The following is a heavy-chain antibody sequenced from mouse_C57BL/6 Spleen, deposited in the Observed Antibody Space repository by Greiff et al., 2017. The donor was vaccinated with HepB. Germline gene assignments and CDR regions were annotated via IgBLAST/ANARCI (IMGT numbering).Heavy chain of an antibody. D-gene: IGHD4-1*02. CDR3: ARPYSTWRGYYFDY. Sequence: EVQRVESGGGLVKPGGSLKLSCAASGFTFSDYGMHWVRQAPEKGLEWVAYISSGSSTIYYADTVKGRFTISRDKAKNTLFLQMTSLRSEDTAMYYCARPYSTWRGYYFDYWGQGTTLTVSS. CDR1: GFTFSDYG. J-gene: IGHJ2*01. V-gene: IGHV5-17*01. CDR2: ISSGSSTI.